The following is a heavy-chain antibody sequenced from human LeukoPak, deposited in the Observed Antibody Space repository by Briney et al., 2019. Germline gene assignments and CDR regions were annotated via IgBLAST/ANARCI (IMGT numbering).Heavy chain of an antibody. CDR1: GFTVSTNY. D-gene: IGHD3-16*01. V-gene: IGHV3-53*01. CDR3: ASHWGGY. CDR2: IYDSGTI. J-gene: IGHJ4*02. Sequence: GGSLRLSCAASGFTVSTNYMSWVRQAPGKGLEWVSIIYDSGTIHYADSVKGRFTISRDNLKNTLHLQMSSLRAEDTAVYYCASHWGGYWGQGTLVTVSS.